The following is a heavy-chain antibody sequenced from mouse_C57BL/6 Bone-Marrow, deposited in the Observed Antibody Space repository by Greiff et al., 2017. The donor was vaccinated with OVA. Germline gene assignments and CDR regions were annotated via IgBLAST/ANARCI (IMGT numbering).Heavy chain of an antibody. CDR3: AREGDYSNYGFAY. CDR1: GYTFTSYG. CDR2: IYPRSGNT. D-gene: IGHD2-5*01. Sequence: QVQLKQSGAELARPGASVKLSCKASGYTFTSYGISWVKQRTGQGLEWIGEIYPRSGNTYYNEKFKGKATLTADKSSSTAYMELRSLTSEDSAVYFCAREGDYSNYGFAYWGQGTLVTVSA. J-gene: IGHJ3*01. V-gene: IGHV1-81*01.